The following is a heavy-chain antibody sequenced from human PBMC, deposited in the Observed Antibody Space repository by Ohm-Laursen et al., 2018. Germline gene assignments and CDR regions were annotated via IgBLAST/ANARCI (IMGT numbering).Heavy chain of an antibody. V-gene: IGHV3-74*01. Sequence: SLRLSCSASGFTFSSYWMHWVRQAPGKGLVWVSRINSDGSSTSYADSVKGRFTISRDNAKNTLYLQMNSLRAEDTAVYYCARDSVRNSRHFDYWGQGTLVTVSS. J-gene: IGHJ4*02. CDR3: ARDSVRNSRHFDY. CDR1: GFTFSSYW. D-gene: IGHD4-23*01. CDR2: INSDGSST.